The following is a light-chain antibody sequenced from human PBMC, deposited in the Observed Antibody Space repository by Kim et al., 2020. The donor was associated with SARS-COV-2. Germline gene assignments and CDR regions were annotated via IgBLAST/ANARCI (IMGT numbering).Light chain of an antibody. J-gene: IGKJ1*01. Sequence: SPGERAVLSCRASQSLSNNYLAGYQQKPGQAPRLLMLGASRRAAGIPDRFSVSGSGTDFTLTISRLESEEFAVYYCHQYGRSAWTFGQGTKVDIK. CDR3: HQYGRSAWT. CDR1: QSLSNNY. CDR2: GAS. V-gene: IGKV3-20*01.